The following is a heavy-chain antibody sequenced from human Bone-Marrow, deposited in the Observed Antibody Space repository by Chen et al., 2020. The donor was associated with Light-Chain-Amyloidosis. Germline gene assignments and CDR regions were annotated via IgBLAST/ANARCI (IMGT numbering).Heavy chain of an antibody. CDR3: ARSSGWWAYNF. D-gene: IGHD6-19*01. Sequence: EVQILESGGDLVQPGGSLRLSCEASGFPFRSYPMSWVRQASGKGLEWVFSIISPGRAAYYADTVKGRFTISRDNSKNTVHLQMNSLRADDTALYYCARSSGWWAYNFWGQGTLVTVSS. CDR2: IISPGRAA. CDR1: GFPFRSYP. J-gene: IGHJ4*02. V-gene: IGHV3-23*05.